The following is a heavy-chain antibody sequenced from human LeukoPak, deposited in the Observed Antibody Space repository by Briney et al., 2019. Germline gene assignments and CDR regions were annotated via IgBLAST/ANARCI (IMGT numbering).Heavy chain of an antibody. J-gene: IGHJ5*02. CDR2: IKQDGSEK. CDR3: ARDNRKKKGYGWFDP. V-gene: IGHV3-7*01. Sequence: GGSLRLSCAASGFTFSSYWMSWVRQAPGKGLEWVANIKQDGSEKYYVDSVKGRFTISRDNAKNSLYLQMNSLRAEDTAVYYCARDNRKKKGYGWFDPWGQGTLVTVSS. CDR1: GFTFSSYW. D-gene: IGHD5-12*01.